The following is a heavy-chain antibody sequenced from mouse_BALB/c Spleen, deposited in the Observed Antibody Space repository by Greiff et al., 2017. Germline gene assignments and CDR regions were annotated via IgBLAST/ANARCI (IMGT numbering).Heavy chain of an antibody. D-gene: IGHD2-14*01. CDR1: GFTFSNYW. V-gene: IGHV6-6*02. CDR3: TRGYDGFAY. CDR2: IRLKSNNYAT. J-gene: IGHJ3*01. Sequence: EVQGVESGGGLVQPGGSMKLSCVASGFTFSNYWMNWVRQSPEKGLEWVAEIRLKSNNYATHYAESVKGRFTISRDDSKSSVYLQMNNLRAEDTGIYYCTRGYDGFAYWGQGTLVTVSA.